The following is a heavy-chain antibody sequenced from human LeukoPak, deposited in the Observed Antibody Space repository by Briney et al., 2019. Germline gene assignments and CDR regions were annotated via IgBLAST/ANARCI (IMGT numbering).Heavy chain of an antibody. CDR2: ISAGGYNT. J-gene: IGHJ4*02. CDR1: GFTLGRYV. Sequence: PGGSLRLSCAASGFTLGRYVMSWVRQAPGKGLEWVSSISAGGYNTYYADSVKGRFTISRDISKNTLYLRMDSLRAEDTAVYYCAKLPPRAVLVSDYWGQGTLVTVSS. CDR3: AKLPPRAVLVSDY. D-gene: IGHD2-8*02. V-gene: IGHV3-23*01.